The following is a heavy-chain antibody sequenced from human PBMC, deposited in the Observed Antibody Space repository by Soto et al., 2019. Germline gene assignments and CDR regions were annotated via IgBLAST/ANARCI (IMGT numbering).Heavy chain of an antibody. CDR1: GYTFSSYA. V-gene: IGHV1-3*01. CDR3: ARDICSGWPPGEYYYGMDV. CDR2: INAGNGNT. Sequence: GASVKVSCKSSGYTFSSYAMHWVRQAPGQRLEWMGWINAGNGNTKYSQKFQGRATITRDTSASTAYMELSSLRSEDTAVYYYARDICSGWPPGEYYYGMDVWGQGTTVTVSS. J-gene: IGHJ6*02. D-gene: IGHD6-19*01.